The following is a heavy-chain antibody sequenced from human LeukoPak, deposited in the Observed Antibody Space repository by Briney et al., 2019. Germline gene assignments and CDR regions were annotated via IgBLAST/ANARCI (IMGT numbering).Heavy chain of an antibody. Sequence: SETLSLTCAVSGGSISSGGYSWSWIRQPPGKGLEWIGYIYHSGSTYYNPSLKSRVTISVDTSKNQFSLKLSSVTAADTAVYYCARDRIRFDPWGQGTLVTVSS. CDR1: GGSISSGGYS. CDR3: ARDRIRFDP. J-gene: IGHJ5*02. CDR2: IYHSGST. V-gene: IGHV4-30-2*01. D-gene: IGHD3-16*01.